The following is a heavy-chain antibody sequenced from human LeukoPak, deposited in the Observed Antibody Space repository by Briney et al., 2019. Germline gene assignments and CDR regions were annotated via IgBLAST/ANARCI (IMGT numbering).Heavy chain of an antibody. CDR3: GRVAYYYDSSGNSYVGCCDP. CDR2: INHSGST. J-gene: IGHJ5*02. D-gene: IGHD3-22*01. CDR1: GGSFSGYY. Sequence: SSETLSLTCAVYGGSFSGYYWSWIRQPPGKGLEWIGEINHSGSTNYNPSLKSRVTISVGSSKNQFSLKLSSVTAADEAVHYCGRVAYYYDSSGNSYVGCCDPGGQGTLVTVSS. V-gene: IGHV4-34*01.